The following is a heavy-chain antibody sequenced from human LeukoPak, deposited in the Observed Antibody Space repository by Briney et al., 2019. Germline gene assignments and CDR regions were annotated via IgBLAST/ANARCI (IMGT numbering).Heavy chain of an antibody. J-gene: IGHJ4*02. V-gene: IGHV3-23*01. CDR3: AKGHGIAARIYYFDY. CDR2: ISGSGGST. CDR1: GFTFGSYA. D-gene: IGHD6-6*01. Sequence: GGSLRLSCAASGFTFGSYAKSWVRQAPGKGLEWVSAISGSGGSTYYADSVKGRFTISRDNSKNTLYLQMNSLRAEDTAVYYCAKGHGIAARIYYFDYWGQGTLVTVSS.